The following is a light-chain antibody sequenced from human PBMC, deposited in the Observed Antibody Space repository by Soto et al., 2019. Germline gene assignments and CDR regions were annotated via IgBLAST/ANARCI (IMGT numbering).Light chain of an antibody. CDR3: SSFTSSSTLV. Sequence: QSALTQPASVSGSPGQSITISCTGTSSDVGAYNYVSWYQQHPGKAPKLMIYDVSNRPSGISNRFSDSKSGNTASLTISGLQAEDEAGYYCSSFTSSSTLVFGGGTKLTVL. CDR2: DVS. CDR1: SSDVGAYNY. J-gene: IGLJ2*01. V-gene: IGLV2-14*01.